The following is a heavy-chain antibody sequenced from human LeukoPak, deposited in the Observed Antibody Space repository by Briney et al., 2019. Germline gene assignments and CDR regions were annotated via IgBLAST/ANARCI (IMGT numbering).Heavy chain of an antibody. CDR2: IYYSGST. CDR3: ARHEYSGSYYGLSWFDP. J-gene: IGHJ5*02. Sequence: SETLSLTCTVSGGSISSSGYYWGWIRQPPGTGLEWIASIYYSGSTYYNPSLKSRVTISVDTSKNQLSLKLSSLTAADTAVYYCARHEYSGSYYGLSWFDPWGQGTLVTVSP. D-gene: IGHD1-26*01. CDR1: GGSISSSGYY. V-gene: IGHV4-39*01.